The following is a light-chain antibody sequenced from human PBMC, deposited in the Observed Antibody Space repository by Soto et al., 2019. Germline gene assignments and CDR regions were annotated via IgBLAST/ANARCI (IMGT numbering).Light chain of an antibody. CDR3: QQYNNWPPYT. Sequence: ERVMTQSPATLSVSPGERATLSCRASQSVSSNLAWYQQKRGQAPRLLIYGASTRATGIPARFSGSGFGTEFTLTISSLQSEDFAVYYCQQYNNWPPYTFGQGTKLEIK. CDR1: QSVSSN. CDR2: GAS. V-gene: IGKV3-15*01. J-gene: IGKJ2*01.